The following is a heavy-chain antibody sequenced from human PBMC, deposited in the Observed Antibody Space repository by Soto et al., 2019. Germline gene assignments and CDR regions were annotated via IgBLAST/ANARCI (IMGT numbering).Heavy chain of an antibody. CDR3: ARDHGISGSGSPLDV. Sequence: HPGGSLRLSCAASGFTFSSYGMHWVRQAPGKGLEWVAVIWYDGSNKYYADSVKGRFTISRDNSKNTLYLQMNSLRAEDTAVYYCARDHGISGSGSPLDVWGKGTTVTVSS. D-gene: IGHD3-10*01. CDR2: IWYDGSNK. CDR1: GFTFSSYG. V-gene: IGHV3-33*01. J-gene: IGHJ6*04.